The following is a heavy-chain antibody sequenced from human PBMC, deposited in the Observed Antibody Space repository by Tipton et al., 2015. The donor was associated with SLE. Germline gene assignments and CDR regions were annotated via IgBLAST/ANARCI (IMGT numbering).Heavy chain of an antibody. D-gene: IGHD2-21*02. CDR2: ISYGGGT. J-gene: IGHJ6*02. CDR3: ARGMVTWRGAILGVDV. V-gene: IGHV4-59*08. CDR1: GGSISSNY. Sequence: TLSLTCSVSGGSISSNYWIWIRQPPGKGLEWIGYISYGGGTNYNPSLKSRVTISVDMAKNQFSLKLTSVTAADTAVYYCARGMVTWRGAILGVDVWGQGTTVNVSS.